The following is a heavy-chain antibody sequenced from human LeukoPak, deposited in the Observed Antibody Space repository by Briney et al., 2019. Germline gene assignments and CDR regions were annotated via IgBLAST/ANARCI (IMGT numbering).Heavy chain of an antibody. CDR1: GYTFTSYY. V-gene: IGHV1-46*01. CDR2: INPSGGST. D-gene: IGHD6-6*01. J-gene: IGHJ2*01. CDR3: VRGASSIAALNPFWYFDL. Sequence: ASVKVSCKESGYTFTSYYMHWVRQGPGQGLEWMGIINPSGGSTSYAQKFQGRVTMTRDTSTNTVYMELSSLRSEDTAVFYCVRGASSIAALNPFWYFDLWGRGTLVTVSS.